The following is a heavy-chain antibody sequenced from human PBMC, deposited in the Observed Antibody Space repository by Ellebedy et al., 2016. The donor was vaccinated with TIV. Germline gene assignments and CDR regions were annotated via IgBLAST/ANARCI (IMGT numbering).Heavy chain of an antibody. CDR2: ISAYNGNT. D-gene: IGHD4-11*01. Sequence: AASVKVSCKASGYTFTSYGISWVRQAPGQGLEWMGWISAYNGNTNYAQKLQGRVTMTTDTSTSTAYMELRSLRSDDPAVYYCARDGGPDYTLFRPSWYYFDYWGQGTLVTVSS. J-gene: IGHJ4*02. CDR1: GYTFTSYG. CDR3: ARDGGPDYTLFRPSWYYFDY. V-gene: IGHV1-18*01.